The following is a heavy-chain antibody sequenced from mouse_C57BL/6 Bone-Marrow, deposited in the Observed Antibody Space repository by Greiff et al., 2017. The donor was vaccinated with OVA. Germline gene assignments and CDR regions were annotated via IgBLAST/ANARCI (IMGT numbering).Heavy chain of an antibody. CDR3: ARSRITTYYFDY. Sequence: QVQLQQPGAELVKPGASVKLSCKASGYTFTSYWMHWVKQRPGQGLEWIGMIHPNSGSTNYNEKFKSKATLTVDKSSSTAYMQLSSLTSEDSAVYYCARSRITTYYFDYWGQGTTLTVSS. D-gene: IGHD1-1*01. CDR1: GYTFTSYW. CDR2: IHPNSGST. J-gene: IGHJ2*01. V-gene: IGHV1-64*01.